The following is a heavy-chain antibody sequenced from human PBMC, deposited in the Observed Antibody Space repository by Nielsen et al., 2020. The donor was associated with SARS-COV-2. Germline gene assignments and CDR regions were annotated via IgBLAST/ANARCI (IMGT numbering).Heavy chain of an antibody. D-gene: IGHD2-2*01. Sequence: SLKISCAASGFTFDDYAMHWVRQAPGKGLEWVSGISWNSGSIGYADSVKGRFTISRDNAKNSLYLQMNSLRAEDTALYYCAKRSHFGDSYQYFLDKWGQGTLVTVSS. CDR1: GFTFDDYA. J-gene: IGHJ4*02. CDR3: AKRSHFGDSYQYFLDK. V-gene: IGHV3-9*01. CDR2: ISWNSGSI.